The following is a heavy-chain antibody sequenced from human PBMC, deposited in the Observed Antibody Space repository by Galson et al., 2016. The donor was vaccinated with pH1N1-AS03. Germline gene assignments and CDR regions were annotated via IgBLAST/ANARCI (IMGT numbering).Heavy chain of an antibody. Sequence: SVKVSCKASGDSFSSYAFTWVRLAPGQGLEWMGGIIPIFGKPQYAQKFQGRVTITADESTTTVYMDLSSLISDDTAMYYCARDGSGIVRANPHWGQGTLVTVSS. J-gene: IGHJ1*01. CDR2: IIPIFGKP. D-gene: IGHD1-14*01. V-gene: IGHV1-69*13. CDR3: ARDGSGIVRANPH. CDR1: GDSFSSYA.